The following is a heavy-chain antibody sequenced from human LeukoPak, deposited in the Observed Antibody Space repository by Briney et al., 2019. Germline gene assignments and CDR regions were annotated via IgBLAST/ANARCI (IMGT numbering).Heavy chain of an antibody. CDR1: GFTFSNYG. Sequence: GRSLRLFCAASGFTFSNYGMHWVRQAPGRGLEWVAVIWYDGSTKYYADSVKGRFTISRDNSKNMLYLQMNSLRVEDTAVYYCAANFDFWGQGTLVTVSS. CDR3: AANFDF. CDR2: IWYDGSTK. J-gene: IGHJ4*02. V-gene: IGHV3-33*01.